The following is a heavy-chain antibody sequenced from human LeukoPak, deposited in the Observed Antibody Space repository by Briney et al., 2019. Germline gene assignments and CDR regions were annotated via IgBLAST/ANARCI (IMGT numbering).Heavy chain of an antibody. CDR2: INPDGRDT. J-gene: IGHJ1*01. Sequence: GGSLRLSCVVSGFTFNRCWMSWVRQAPGKGLEWVAHINPDGRDTYYVDSVKGRFTISRDNAQNSMYLQVNSLRVEDTAVYYCTSWGDTTAEYFQRWGQGTLVTVSS. D-gene: IGHD2-21*02. CDR3: TSWGDTTAEYFQR. V-gene: IGHV3-7*01. CDR1: GFTFNRCW.